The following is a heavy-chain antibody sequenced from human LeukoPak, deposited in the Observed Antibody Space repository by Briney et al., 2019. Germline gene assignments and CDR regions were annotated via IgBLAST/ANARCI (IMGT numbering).Heavy chain of an antibody. CDR1: GFTFSSYA. V-gene: IGHV3-64D*06. D-gene: IGHD3-10*01. CDR3: VKGGGTMVRRVIILYY. Sequence: GGSLRLSCSASGFTFSSYAMHWVRQAPGKGLEYVSAISSNGGSTYYADSVKGRFTISRDNSKNTLYLQMSSLRAEDTAVYYCVKGGGTMVRRVIILYYWGQGTLVTVSS. CDR2: ISSNGGST. J-gene: IGHJ4*02.